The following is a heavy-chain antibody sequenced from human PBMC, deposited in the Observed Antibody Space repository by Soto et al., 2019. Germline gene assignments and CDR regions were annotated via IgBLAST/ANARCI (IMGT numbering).Heavy chain of an antibody. Sequence: ETLSLTCTVSGDSISSYYWSWIRQPPGKGLEWIGDIYHIGSTYYNPSLKSRVTISVDRSKNQFSLKLSSVTAADTAVYYCARGHPNSIWGQGTLVNVSS. D-gene: IGHD3-22*01. V-gene: IGHV4-59*12. CDR3: ARGHPNSI. CDR1: GDSISSYY. CDR2: IYHIGST. J-gene: IGHJ4*02.